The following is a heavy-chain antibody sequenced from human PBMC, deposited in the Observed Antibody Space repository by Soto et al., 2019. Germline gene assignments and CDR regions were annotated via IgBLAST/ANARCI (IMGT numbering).Heavy chain of an antibody. Sequence: QVQLVQSGAEVKKPGASVKVSCKASGYTFTSYGISWVRQAPGQGLEWMGWISTYNGNTNYAQKLQGRVTMTTDPSTSTAYMELRSLRSDDTAVYYCARGGRYDILTGSLYGMDVWGQGTTVTVSS. CDR1: GYTFTSYG. V-gene: IGHV1-18*01. D-gene: IGHD3-9*01. CDR2: ISTYNGNT. CDR3: ARGGRYDILTGSLYGMDV. J-gene: IGHJ6*02.